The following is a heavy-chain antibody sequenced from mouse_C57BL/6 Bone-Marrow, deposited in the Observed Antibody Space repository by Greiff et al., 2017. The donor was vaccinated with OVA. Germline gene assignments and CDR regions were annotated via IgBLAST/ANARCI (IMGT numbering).Heavy chain of an antibody. Sequence: EVMLVESGGGLVKPGGSLKLSCAASGFTFSDYGMHWVRQAPEKGLEWVAYISSGSSTIYYADTVKGRFTISRDNAKNTLFLQMTSLRSEDTAMYYCARRYYGSSPPYWYFDVWGTGTTVTVSS. CDR2: ISSGSSTI. V-gene: IGHV5-17*01. CDR3: ARRYYGSSPPYWYFDV. D-gene: IGHD1-1*01. J-gene: IGHJ1*03. CDR1: GFTFSDYG.